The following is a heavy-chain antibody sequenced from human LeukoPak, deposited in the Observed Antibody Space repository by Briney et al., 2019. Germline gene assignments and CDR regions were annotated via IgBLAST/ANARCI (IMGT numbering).Heavy chain of an antibody. J-gene: IGHJ3*02. Sequence: GGSLRLSCAASGFTFSSYSMNWVRQAPGKGLEWVSSISSSSSYIYYADSVKGRFTISRDNAKNSLYLQMNSLRAEDTAVYYCAGDGYAFDAFDIWGQGTMVTVSS. CDR1: GFTFSSYS. D-gene: IGHD5-12*01. V-gene: IGHV3-21*01. CDR2: ISSSSSYI. CDR3: AGDGYAFDAFDI.